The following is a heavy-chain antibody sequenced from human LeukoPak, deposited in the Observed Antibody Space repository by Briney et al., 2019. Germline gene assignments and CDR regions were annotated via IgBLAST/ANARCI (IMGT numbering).Heavy chain of an antibody. Sequence: ASVKVSCKVSGYTLTELSMHWVRQAPGKGLEWMEGFDPEDGETIYAQKFQGRVTMTEDTSTDTAYMELSSLRSEDTAVYYCATDESITIFGVVIPWGQGTLVTVSS. CDR3: ATDESITIFGVVIP. CDR2: FDPEDGET. D-gene: IGHD3-3*01. V-gene: IGHV1-24*01. CDR1: GYTLTELS. J-gene: IGHJ5*02.